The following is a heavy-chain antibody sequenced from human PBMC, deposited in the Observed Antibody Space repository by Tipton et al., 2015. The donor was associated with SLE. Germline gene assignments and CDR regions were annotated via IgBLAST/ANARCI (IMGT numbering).Heavy chain of an antibody. J-gene: IGHJ6*02. D-gene: IGHD5-24*01. V-gene: IGHV4-34*01. CDR1: GGSFSGYY. CDR2: INHSGST. CDR3: ASHVGDGYMGYYYGMDV. Sequence: TLSLTCAVYGGSFSGYYWSWIRQPPGKGLEWIGEINHSGSTNYNPSLKSRATISVDTSKNQFSLKLSSVTAADTAVYYCASHVGDGYMGYYYGMDVWGQGTTVTVSS.